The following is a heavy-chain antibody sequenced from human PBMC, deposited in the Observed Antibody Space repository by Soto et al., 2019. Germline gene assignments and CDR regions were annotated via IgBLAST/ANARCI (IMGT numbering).Heavy chain of an antibody. Sequence: SVRVSCKAAGDTFTSYGISWVRRAPGQGLEWMGWISGYNGNTKYAQKVQGRVTLTTDTSTSTAYMELRSLRSDDTAVYYCARDKMVVSFCLGTFDLSGQVTEVT. CDR3: ARDKMVVSFCLGTFDL. CDR2: ISGYNGNT. CDR1: GDTFTSYG. V-gene: IGHV1-18*04. D-gene: IGHD3-9*01. J-gene: IGHJ5*02.